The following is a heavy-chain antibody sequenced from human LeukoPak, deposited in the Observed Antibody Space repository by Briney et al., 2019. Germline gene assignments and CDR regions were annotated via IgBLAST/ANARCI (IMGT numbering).Heavy chain of an antibody. CDR1: GFTFSDYY. Sequence: GGSLRLSCAASGFTFSDYYMSWIRQAPGKGLVWVSRINSDGSGTIYADSVKGRFTISRDNAKNTLDLQMNSLRAEDTAVYYCARGEKSWINGFDLWGQGTLVTVSS. D-gene: IGHD2-8*01. CDR3: ARGEKSWINGFDL. CDR2: INSDGSGT. V-gene: IGHV3-74*01. J-gene: IGHJ4*02.